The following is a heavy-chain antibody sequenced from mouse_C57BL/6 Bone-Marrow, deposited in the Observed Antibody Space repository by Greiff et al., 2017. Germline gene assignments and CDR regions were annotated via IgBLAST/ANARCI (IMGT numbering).Heavy chain of an antibody. V-gene: IGHV1-69*01. CDR1: GYTFTSYW. CDR2: IDPSDSYT. D-gene: IGHD2-2*01. Sequence: VQLQQPGAELVMPGASVKLSCKASGYTFTSYWMHWVKQRPGQGLEWIGEIDPSDSYTNYNQKFKGKYTLTVDKSSNTAYLQLHSLTSRDSSGYCCGIEERYGYGSAWCAYWGQGTLVTGTA. J-gene: IGHJ3*01. CDR3: GIEERYGYGSAWCAY.